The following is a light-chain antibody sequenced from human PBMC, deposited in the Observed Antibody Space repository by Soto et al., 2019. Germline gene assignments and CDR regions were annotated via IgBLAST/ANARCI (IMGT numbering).Light chain of an antibody. Sequence: QSVLTQPPSASGTPGQRVTISCSGSSSNIGSETVNWYQHLPGTAPKLLIYLNNQRPSGVPDRFSGSKSDTSASLAISGLQSDDEDDYYCATWDDSLKRVVFGGGTKVTVL. V-gene: IGLV1-44*01. CDR2: LNN. CDR3: ATWDDSLKRVV. CDR1: SSNIGSET. J-gene: IGLJ2*01.